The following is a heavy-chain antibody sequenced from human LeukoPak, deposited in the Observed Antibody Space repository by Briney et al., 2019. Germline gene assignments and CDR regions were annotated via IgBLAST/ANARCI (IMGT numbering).Heavy chain of an antibody. CDR3: AKGGGPYHLPTDY. Sequence: GGSLRLSCAASGFTFSSYAMNWVRQAPGKGLEWVSTITSAGNTYYAESVKGRFTISRDSSKNTLYLQMNSLRSEDTAVYYCAKGGGPYHLPTDYWGQGTLVTVSS. CDR1: GFTFSSYA. J-gene: IGHJ4*02. V-gene: IGHV3-23*01. D-gene: IGHD2-2*01. CDR2: ITSAGNT.